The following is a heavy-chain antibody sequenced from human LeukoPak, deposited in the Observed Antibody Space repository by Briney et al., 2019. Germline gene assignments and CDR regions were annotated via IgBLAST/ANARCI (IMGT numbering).Heavy chain of an antibody. V-gene: IGHV3-23*01. CDR2: ISGSGGST. Sequence: GSLRLSCAASGFTFSSSAMSWVRQAPGKGLEWVSAISGSGGSTYYADSVKGRFTISRDNSKNTLYLQMNSLRAEDTAVYYCAKHPYDILTGYYISYYFDYWGQGTLVTVSS. J-gene: IGHJ4*02. D-gene: IGHD3-9*01. CDR1: GFTFSSSA. CDR3: AKHPYDILTGYYISYYFDY.